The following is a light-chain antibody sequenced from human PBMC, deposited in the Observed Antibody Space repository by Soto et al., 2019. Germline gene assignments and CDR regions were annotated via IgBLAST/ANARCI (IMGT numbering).Light chain of an antibody. CDR1: SSNIGSNY. Sequence: QSVLTQPPSASGTPGQRGTISCSGSSSNIGSNYVYWYQQLPGTAPKLLIYRNNQRPSGVPDRFSGSKSGTSASLASSGLRSEDEADYYCAAWDDSLSGWVFGGGTKLTVL. CDR3: AAWDDSLSGWV. CDR2: RNN. V-gene: IGLV1-47*01. J-gene: IGLJ3*02.